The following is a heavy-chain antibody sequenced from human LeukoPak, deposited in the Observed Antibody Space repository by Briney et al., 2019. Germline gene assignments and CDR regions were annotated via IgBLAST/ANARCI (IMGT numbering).Heavy chain of an antibody. CDR2: ISAYNGNT. CDR3: ARVKREPKGVDY. V-gene: IGHV1-18*01. D-gene: IGHD1-26*01. J-gene: IGHJ4*02. Sequence: WISAYNGNTNYAQKLQGRVTMTTDTSTSTAYMELRSLRFDDTAVYYCARVKREPKGVDYWGQGTLVTVSS.